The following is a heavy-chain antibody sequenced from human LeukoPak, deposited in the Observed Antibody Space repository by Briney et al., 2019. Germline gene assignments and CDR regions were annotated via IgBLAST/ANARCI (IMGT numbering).Heavy chain of an antibody. CDR1: GYSFPNYW. CDR3: ARHNREYASDSPLDY. J-gene: IGHJ4*02. Sequence: GESLKISCKGSGYSFPNYWIGWVRQMPGQGLEWMGIIYPADSDTRYSPPFQGQVTISADKSISTAYLQWSSLKASDTAMYYCARHNREYASDSPLDYWGQGTLVTVSS. V-gene: IGHV5-51*01. D-gene: IGHD1-14*01. CDR2: IYPADSDT.